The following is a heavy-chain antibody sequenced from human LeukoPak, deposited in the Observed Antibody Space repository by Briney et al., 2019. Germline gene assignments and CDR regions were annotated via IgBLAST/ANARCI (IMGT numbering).Heavy chain of an antibody. CDR2: IRSNLYGGTP. CDR3: TRDQTPYY. V-gene: IGHV3-49*04. Sequence: GGSLRLSCTASGFAFGDYAMTWVRQAPGKGLEWVGFIRSNLYGGTPEYAASVKGRFTISRDDSNSIAYLEMDSLKTDDTDVYYCTRDQTPYYWGQGTLVTVSS. CDR1: GFAFGDYA. J-gene: IGHJ4*02.